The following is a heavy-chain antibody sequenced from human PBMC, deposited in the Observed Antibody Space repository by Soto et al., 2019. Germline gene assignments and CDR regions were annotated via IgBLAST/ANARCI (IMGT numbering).Heavy chain of an antibody. J-gene: IGHJ3*02. CDR3: ADAMVRGKGGFDAFDI. V-gene: IGHV1-69*02. D-gene: IGHD3-10*01. Sequence: QVPLVQSGAEVKKPGSSVKVSCKASGGTFSSYTISWVRQAPGQGLEWMGRIIPILGIANYAQKFQGRVTISADKSTSTAYMELSSLRSEDTAVYYCADAMVRGKGGFDAFDIWGQGTMVTVSS. CDR2: IIPILGIA. CDR1: GGTFSSYT.